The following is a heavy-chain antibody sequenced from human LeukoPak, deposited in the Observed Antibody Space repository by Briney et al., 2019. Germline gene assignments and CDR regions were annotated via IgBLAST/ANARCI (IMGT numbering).Heavy chain of an antibody. CDR3: ARLSAYYDFWSGYYRAFDI. CDR1: GGSISSYY. J-gene: IGHJ3*02. D-gene: IGHD3-3*01. V-gene: IGHV4-59*01. CDR2: NYYSGST. Sequence: SETLSLTCTVSGGSISSYYWSWIRQPPGKGLEWIGYNYYSGSTNYNPSRKSRVTISVDTSKNQFSLELSSVTAADTAVYYCARLSAYYDFWSGYYRAFDIWGQGTMVTVSS.